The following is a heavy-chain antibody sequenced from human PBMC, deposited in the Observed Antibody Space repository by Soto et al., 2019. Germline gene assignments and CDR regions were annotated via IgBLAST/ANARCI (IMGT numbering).Heavy chain of an antibody. Sequence: PGGSLRLSCAASGFTFDDYAMHWVRQAPGKGLEWVSGISWNSGSIGYADSVKGRFTISRDNAKNSLYLQMNSLRAEDTALYYCAKDNYDILTGPIPHWGQGTLVTVSS. D-gene: IGHD3-9*01. CDR3: AKDNYDILTGPIPH. V-gene: IGHV3-9*01. J-gene: IGHJ4*02. CDR2: ISWNSGSI. CDR1: GFTFDDYA.